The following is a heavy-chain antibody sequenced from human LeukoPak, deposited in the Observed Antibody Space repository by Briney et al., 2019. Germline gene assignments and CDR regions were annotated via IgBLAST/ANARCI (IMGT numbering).Heavy chain of an antibody. CDR3: AKAISPRLDYYYGMDV. CDR1: GFTFSSYA. V-gene: IGHV3-30-3*01. Sequence: GRSLRLSCAASGFTFSSYAMHWVRQAPGKGLEWVAVISYDGSNKYYADSVKGRFTISRDNAKNSLYLQMSNLRAEDTAVYFCAKAISPRLDYYYGMDVWGQGTTVTVSS. D-gene: IGHD3-3*01. J-gene: IGHJ6*02. CDR2: ISYDGSNK.